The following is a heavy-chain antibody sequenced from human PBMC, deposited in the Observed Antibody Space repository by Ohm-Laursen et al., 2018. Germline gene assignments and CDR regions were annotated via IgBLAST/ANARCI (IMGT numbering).Heavy chain of an antibody. CDR2: ISGGGGTT. D-gene: IGHD3-10*01. CDR3: ARDLWKMLRGASWFDP. CDR1: GFAFTTYA. V-gene: IGHV3-23*01. J-gene: IGHJ5*02. Sequence: SLRLSCSASGFAFTTYAMSWVRQAPGNGLEWVSAISGGGGTTYYADSVKGRFTISKDNSKNTLYLQMNSLRAEDTAVYYCARDLWKMLRGASWFDPWGQGTLVTVSS.